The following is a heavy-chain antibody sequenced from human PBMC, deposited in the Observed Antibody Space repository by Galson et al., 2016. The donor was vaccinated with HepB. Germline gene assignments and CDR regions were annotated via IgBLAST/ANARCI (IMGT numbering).Heavy chain of an antibody. J-gene: IGHJ6*02. Sequence: SVKVSCKGSGYSFTNYQINWVRQATGQGPEWLGWMNPNSGNTPYAQKLWGPVTMTSDTSISTAYMELSSLTSEDTAIYYCARGVVCYVDRCTYTGMDVWGQGTTVTVSS. CDR3: ARGVVCYVDRCTYTGMDV. V-gene: IGHV1-8*02. CDR2: MNPNSGNT. CDR1: GYSFTNYQ. D-gene: IGHD3-9*01.